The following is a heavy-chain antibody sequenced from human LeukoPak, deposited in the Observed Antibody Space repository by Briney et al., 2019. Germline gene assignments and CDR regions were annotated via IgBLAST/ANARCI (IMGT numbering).Heavy chain of an antibody. CDR1: GYTFTDYY. D-gene: IGHD3-10*01. V-gene: IGHV1-18*04. Sequence: ASVKVSCKASGYTFTDYYMHWVRQAPGQGLEWMGWISAYNGNTNYAQKLQGRVTMTTDTSTSTAYMELRSLRSDDTAVYYCARDNRWFGEPRTMDVWGKGTTVTISS. CDR2: ISAYNGNT. J-gene: IGHJ6*03. CDR3: ARDNRWFGEPRTMDV.